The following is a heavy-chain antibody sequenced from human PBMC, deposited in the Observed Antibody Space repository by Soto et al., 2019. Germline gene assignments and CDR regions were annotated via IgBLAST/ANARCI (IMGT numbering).Heavy chain of an antibody. CDR1: GFTLSGYA. Sequence: EVQLAESGGGLAQPGGSLRLSCAASGFTLSGYAMDWGRQAPGKGLEYVSGISSNGVGTYYANSVQGRFTISRDNSKNTVYLQMGSLRPEDMDVYYCARRARPDFYYMDVWGKGTTVTVSS. D-gene: IGHD6-6*01. J-gene: IGHJ6*03. V-gene: IGHV3-64*01. CDR2: ISSNGVGT. CDR3: ARRARPDFYYMDV.